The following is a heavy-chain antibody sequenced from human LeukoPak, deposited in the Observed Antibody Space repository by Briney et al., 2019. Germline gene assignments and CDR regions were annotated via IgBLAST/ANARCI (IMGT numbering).Heavy chain of an antibody. V-gene: IGHV3-33*03. J-gene: IGHJ4*02. Sequence: PGGSLRLSCAASGFTFSSYGMHWVRQAPGKGLEWVAVIWYDGSNKCYADSVKGRFTISRDNAKNSLYLQMNSLRAEDTAVYYCVVPNRLGIWWAYWGQGTLVTVSS. CDR3: VVPNRLGIWWAY. D-gene: IGHD4/OR15-4a*01. CDR1: GFTFSSYG. CDR2: IWYDGSNK.